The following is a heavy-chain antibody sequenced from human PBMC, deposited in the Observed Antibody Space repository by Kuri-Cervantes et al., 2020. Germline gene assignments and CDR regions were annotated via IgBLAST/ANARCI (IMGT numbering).Heavy chain of an antibody. V-gene: IGHV3-30*03. CDR3: AFGRDGYNFNFDY. J-gene: IGHJ4*02. Sequence: GESLKISCAASGFTFSSYGMHWVRQAPGKGLEWVAVISYDGSNKYYADSVKGRFTISRDNSKNTLYLQMNSLRAEDTAVYYCAFGRDGYNFNFDYWGQGTLVTGYS. CDR1: GFTFSSYG. D-gene: IGHD5-24*01. CDR2: ISYDGSNK.